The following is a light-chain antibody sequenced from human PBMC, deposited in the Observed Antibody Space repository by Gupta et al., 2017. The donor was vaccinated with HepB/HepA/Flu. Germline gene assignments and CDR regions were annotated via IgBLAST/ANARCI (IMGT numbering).Light chain of an antibody. CDR3: LQYNTYPWT. CDR1: QDIRNN. Sequence: DIQMTQSPSSLSAFVGDRVTITCRASQDIRNNLGWYQQKPGTVPKCLIYAAFTLQTGVPSRFSGSTFGTEFTLTISSLQPEDFATYYCLQYNTYPWTFGQGTKVEIK. V-gene: IGKV1-17*01. CDR2: AAF. J-gene: IGKJ1*01.